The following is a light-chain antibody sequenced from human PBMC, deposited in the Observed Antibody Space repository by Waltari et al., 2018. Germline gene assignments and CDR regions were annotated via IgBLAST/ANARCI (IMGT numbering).Light chain of an antibody. CDR1: SSNIGAGYG. Sequence: QSVLTQPPSVSGAPGQRVTISCTGSSSNIGAGYGVHWYQHFPGTAPKLLIYGNNKRPSGVPDRFSVSKSGTSSSLAITGLQADDEADYHCQSYDNSLSSPWVFGGGTKLTVL. CDR3: QSYDNSLSSPWV. CDR2: GNN. V-gene: IGLV1-40*01. J-gene: IGLJ3*02.